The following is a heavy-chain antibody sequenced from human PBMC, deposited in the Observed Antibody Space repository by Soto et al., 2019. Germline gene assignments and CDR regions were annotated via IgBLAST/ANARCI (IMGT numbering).Heavy chain of an antibody. V-gene: IGHV3-30-3*01. D-gene: IGHD3-16*01. CDR1: GFTFSSYA. CDR2: ISYDGSNK. Sequence: QVQLVESGGGVVQPGRSLRLSCAASGFTFSSYAMHWVRQAPGKGLEWVAVISYDGSNKYYADSVKGRFTISRDNSKNKLDLKKNSLSAEDTAVYYWARRNVMSGRNWFDPWGEGTLVPVSS. CDR3: ARRNVMSGRNWFDP. J-gene: IGHJ5*02.